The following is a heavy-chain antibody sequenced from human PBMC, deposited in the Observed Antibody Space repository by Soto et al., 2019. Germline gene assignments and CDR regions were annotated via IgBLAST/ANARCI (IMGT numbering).Heavy chain of an antibody. V-gene: IGHV3-11*01. CDR1: GFTFSDYY. CDR2: ISSSGSTI. Sequence: QVQLVESGGGLVKPGGSLRLSCAASGFTFSDYYMSWIRQAPGKGLEWVSYISSSGSTIYYADSVKGRFTISRDNAKNSLYLQMNSLRAEDTAVYYCARDTPNSGAAAGYYYYYMDVWGKGTTVTVSS. D-gene: IGHD6-13*01. CDR3: ARDTPNSGAAAGYYYYYMDV. J-gene: IGHJ6*03.